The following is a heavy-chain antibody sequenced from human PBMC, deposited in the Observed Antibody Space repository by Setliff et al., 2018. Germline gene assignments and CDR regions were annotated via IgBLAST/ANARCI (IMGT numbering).Heavy chain of an antibody. Sequence: PSETLSLTCTVSGGSISGYYWNWIRQPAGKGLEWIGRIYTSGSTYYNPSLRSRVTISLDTSKNQFSPKLTSVTAADTAVYYCAGGRRYDYGWDFDYWGQGTLVTVSS. D-gene: IGHD4-17*01. J-gene: IGHJ4*02. V-gene: IGHV4-4*07. CDR2: IYTSGST. CDR3: AGGRRYDYGWDFDY. CDR1: GGSISGYY.